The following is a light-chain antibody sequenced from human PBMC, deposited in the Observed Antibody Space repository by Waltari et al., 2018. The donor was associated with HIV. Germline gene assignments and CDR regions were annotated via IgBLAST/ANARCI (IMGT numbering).Light chain of an antibody. CDR3: SSYKDANDVV. Sequence: QSALPQPPSASGSPGQSVTIPCTGTSSAGGGFAYFSLYHQQPPKAPKLILYEVNRRPSEVPDRFSGSKSGNMASLTVSGLQPEDEGDYYCSSYKDANDVVFGGGTKLTVL. V-gene: IGLV2-8*01. J-gene: IGLJ2*01. CDR2: EVN. CDR1: SSAGGGFAY.